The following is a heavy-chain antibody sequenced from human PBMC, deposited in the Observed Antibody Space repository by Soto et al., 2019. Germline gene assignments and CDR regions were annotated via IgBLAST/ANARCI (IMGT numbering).Heavy chain of an antibody. CDR2: MNPNSGNT. D-gene: IGHD6-19*01. Sequence: QVQLVQSGAEVKKPGSSVKVSCKASGGTFSSYPISWVRQATGQGPEWIGWMNPNSGNTGYAQKFQGRVTMTRDSSITTAYMDLSSLTSEDTAIYYCAREGLYGSIQDNTFDIWGQGTMVSVSS. J-gene: IGHJ3*02. CDR3: AREGLYGSIQDNTFDI. V-gene: IGHV1-8*01. CDR1: GGTFSSYP.